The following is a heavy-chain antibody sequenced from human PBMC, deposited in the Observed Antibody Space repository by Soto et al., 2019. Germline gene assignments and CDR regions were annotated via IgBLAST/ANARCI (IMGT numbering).Heavy chain of an antibody. J-gene: IGHJ3*02. CDR3: ARGGGVGVAGSAAFDM. D-gene: IGHD3-3*01. CDR1: GYPVTAYY. CDR2: INPATGAA. V-gene: IGHV1-2*02. Sequence: QLHLVQSGAVVKKPGASVTVSCSASGYPVTAYYMHWVRQAPGRGLEWMGGINPATGAAKYTQTFQGGGHLRREPATSTGFMELGGLTSEAPAVFYCARGGGVGVAGSAAFDMWGQGTLVTVSS.